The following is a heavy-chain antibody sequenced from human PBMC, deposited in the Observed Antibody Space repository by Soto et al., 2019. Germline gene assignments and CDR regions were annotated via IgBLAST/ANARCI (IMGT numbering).Heavy chain of an antibody. CDR2: IIPILGIA. V-gene: IGHV1-69*02. Sequence: QVQLVQSGAEVKKPGSSVKVSCKASGGTFSSYTISWVRQAPGQGLEWMGRIIPILGIANYAQKFQGRVTMTADKCTSTAYMELRSLRSEDTAVYYCARAFPNGGFVDYWGQGTLVTVSS. CDR3: ARAFPNGGFVDY. CDR1: GGTFSSYT. D-gene: IGHD2-15*01. J-gene: IGHJ4*02.